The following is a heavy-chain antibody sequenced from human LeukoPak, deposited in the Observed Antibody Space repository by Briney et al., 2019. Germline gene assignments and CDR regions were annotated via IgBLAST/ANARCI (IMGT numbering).Heavy chain of an antibody. D-gene: IGHD1-26*01. V-gene: IGHV3-74*01. CDR1: GFTFSSYW. CDR2: INSDGSST. Sequence: GGSLRLSCAASGFTFSSYWMHWVRQAPGKGLVWVSRINSDGSSTSYADSVKGRFAISRDNFKNTVYLEMTSLTTEDTALYYCAKARDSANYYFDSWGQGTLVTVSS. J-gene: IGHJ4*02. CDR3: AKARDSANYYFDS.